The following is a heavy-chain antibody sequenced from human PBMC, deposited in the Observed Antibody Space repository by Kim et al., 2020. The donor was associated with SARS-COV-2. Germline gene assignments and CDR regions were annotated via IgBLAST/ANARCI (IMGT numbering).Heavy chain of an antibody. CDR1: GFSLSSSGMC. CDR3: ARIRCYCRGISCQAAYFDY. J-gene: IGHJ4*02. D-gene: IGHD2-2*01. CDR2: IDWDDDK. Sequence: SGPTLVNPIQTLTLTCTFSGFSLSSSGMCVSWIRQPPGKALEGLARIDWDDDKYYSTSLKTRLTISKDTSKNQVVLTMTNMDPVDTATDYCARIRCYCRGISCQAAYFDYWGQGTLVPVSS. V-gene: IGHV2-70*11.